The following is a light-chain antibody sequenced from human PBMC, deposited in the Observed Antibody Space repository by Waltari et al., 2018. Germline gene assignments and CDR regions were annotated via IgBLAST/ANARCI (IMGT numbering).Light chain of an antibody. V-gene: IGKV3-11*01. J-gene: IGKJ4*01. CDR2: DAS. CDR3: QHISNGPL. CDR1: QSLSTY. Sequence: VLTQSPATLSLSPGESATLSCRASQSLSTYLAWYQQKPGQAPRLLIYDASKRATGVPARFSGTRSATDFTLTISSLEPDDFGLYYCQHISNGPLFGGGTTVEIK.